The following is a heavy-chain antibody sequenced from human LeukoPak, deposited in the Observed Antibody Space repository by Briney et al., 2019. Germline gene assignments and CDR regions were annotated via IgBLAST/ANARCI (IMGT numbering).Heavy chain of an antibody. Sequence: GGSLRLSCAASGFTFSSYEMNWVRQAPAKGLEWVSYISSTGNTIYYADSVKGRFTISSDDATNSVSLQMNSLRADDTAVYYCARRGSSSRYYFDYWGQGTPVTVSS. CDR1: GFTFSSYE. J-gene: IGHJ4*02. V-gene: IGHV3-48*03. D-gene: IGHD6-13*01. CDR3: ARRGSSSRYYFDY. CDR2: ISSTGNTI.